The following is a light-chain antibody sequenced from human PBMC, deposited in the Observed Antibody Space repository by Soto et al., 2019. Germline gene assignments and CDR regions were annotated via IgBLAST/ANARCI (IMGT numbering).Light chain of an antibody. CDR2: VSS. J-gene: IGKJ1*01. V-gene: IGKV3-20*01. CDR1: QSVSSSY. Sequence: EIVLTQSPGTLSLSPGERATLSCRASQSVSSSYLAWYQQKPGQAPRLLIYVSSSRATGIPDRISGSGSGTDFTLTSSRLEPEDVAVYYCQQYGSSAWTFGQGTKVEIK. CDR3: QQYGSSAWT.